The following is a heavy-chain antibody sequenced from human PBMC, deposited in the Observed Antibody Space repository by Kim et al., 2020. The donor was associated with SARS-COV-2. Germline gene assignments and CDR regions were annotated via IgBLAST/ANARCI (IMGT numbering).Heavy chain of an antibody. CDR3: ASYGDYVGAFDI. D-gene: IGHD4-17*01. Sequence: YSADSLKGRFTISRDNSKNTLYLQMNSLRAEDTAVYYCASYGDYVGAFDIWGQGTMVTVSS. J-gene: IGHJ3*02. V-gene: IGHV3-53*01.